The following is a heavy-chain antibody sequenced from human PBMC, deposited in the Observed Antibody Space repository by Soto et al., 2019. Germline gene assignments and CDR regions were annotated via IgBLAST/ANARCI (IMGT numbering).Heavy chain of an antibody. Sequence: QITLKESGPTLVKPTQTLTLTCTFSGFSLNTVGVGVGWIRQPPGKALEWLAIIYWDDDNHYSPSLKSRLTITKDPSKNQVVLTVTNLDPEDTATYYCAHLLVGGDFDSSGYPFDYWGQGTLVTVSS. D-gene: IGHD3-22*01. V-gene: IGHV2-5*02. J-gene: IGHJ4*02. CDR2: IYWDDDN. CDR3: AHLLVGGDFDSSGYPFDY. CDR1: GFSLNTVGVG.